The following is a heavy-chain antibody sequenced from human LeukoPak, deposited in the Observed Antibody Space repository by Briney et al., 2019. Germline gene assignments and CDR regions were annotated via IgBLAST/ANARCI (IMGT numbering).Heavy chain of an antibody. D-gene: IGHD7-27*01. CDR2: TSSDLNVK. Sequence: PGGSLRLACAASGFTFRNYVIHWVRQAPGKGLEWVAVTSSDLNVKLYADSVKGRFTISRDNSRSTLYLQMNNLRVEDTAVYYCASSLGPLADRWGQGTLVTVSS. J-gene: IGHJ5*02. CDR3: ASSLGPLADR. V-gene: IGHV3-30-3*01. CDR1: GFTFRNYV.